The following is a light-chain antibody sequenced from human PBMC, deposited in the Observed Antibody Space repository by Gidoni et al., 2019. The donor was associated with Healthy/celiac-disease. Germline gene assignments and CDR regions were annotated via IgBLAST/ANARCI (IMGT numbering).Light chain of an antibody. J-gene: IGKJ2*01. CDR2: AAS. CDR3: QQSYSTPYT. V-gene: IGKV1-39*01. CDR1: QSISSY. Sequence: DIQITQSPSSLSASVGDRVTITCRASQSISSYLNWYQQKPGKAPKLLIYAASSLQSGVPARFSGSGSGTDFTLTISSLRPGDFATYYCQQSYSTPYTFGQGTKLEIK.